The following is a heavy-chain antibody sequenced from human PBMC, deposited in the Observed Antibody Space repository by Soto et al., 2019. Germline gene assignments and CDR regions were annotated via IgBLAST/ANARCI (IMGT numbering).Heavy chain of an antibody. D-gene: IGHD5-18*01. CDR3: ARVALVDTAMVSWFDP. CDR1: GFTFSSYW. Sequence: PGGSLRLSCAASGFTFSSYWMHWFRQAPGKGLVWVSRINSDGSSTSYADSVKGRFTISRDNAKNTLYLQMNSLRAEDTAVYYCARVALVDTAMVSWFDPWGQGTLVTVSS. CDR2: INSDGSST. V-gene: IGHV3-74*01. J-gene: IGHJ5*02.